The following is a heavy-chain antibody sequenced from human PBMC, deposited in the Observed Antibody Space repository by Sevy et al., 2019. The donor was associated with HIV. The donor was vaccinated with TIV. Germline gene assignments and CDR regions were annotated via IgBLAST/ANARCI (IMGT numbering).Heavy chain of an antibody. Sequence: ASVKVSCKASGYSFARYGMTWVRQAPGQGLEWMGWISAYNGSPKYVQKLQGRVTMISDTSTSTAYMELRSLTSDDTAVYYCARGHMVRGIIGFYGLDVWGQGTTVNVSS. J-gene: IGHJ6*02. CDR3: ARGHMVRGIIGFYGLDV. V-gene: IGHV1-18*01. CDR2: ISAYNGSP. D-gene: IGHD3-10*01. CDR1: GYSFARYG.